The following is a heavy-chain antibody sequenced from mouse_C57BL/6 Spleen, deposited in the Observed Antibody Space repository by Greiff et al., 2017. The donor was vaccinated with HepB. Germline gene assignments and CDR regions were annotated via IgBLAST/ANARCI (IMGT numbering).Heavy chain of an antibody. J-gene: IGHJ2*01. CDR1: GYTFTSYW. CDR3: ARRFPFDY. Sequence: QVQLQQSGAELVMPGASVKLSCKASGYTFTSYWMHWVKQRPGQGLEWIGEIDPSDSYTNYNQKFKGKSTLTVDKSSSTAYMQLSSLTSEDSAVYYCARRFPFDYWGQGTTLTVSS. CDR2: IDPSDSYT. V-gene: IGHV1-69*01.